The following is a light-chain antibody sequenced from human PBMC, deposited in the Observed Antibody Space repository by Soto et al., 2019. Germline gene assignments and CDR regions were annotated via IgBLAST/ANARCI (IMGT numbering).Light chain of an antibody. J-gene: IGLJ3*02. Sequence: QTVVTQEPSLTVSPRGTVTLTCASSTGAVTSGNYPSWFQQKPGQTPRTLIYTTNSRHSWTPARFSGSLLGGKAALTLSGVHPEDEAEYYCLLYYGGAQLVFGGGTKLTVL. V-gene: IGLV7-43*01. CDR2: TTN. CDR1: TGAVTSGNY. CDR3: LLYYGGAQLV.